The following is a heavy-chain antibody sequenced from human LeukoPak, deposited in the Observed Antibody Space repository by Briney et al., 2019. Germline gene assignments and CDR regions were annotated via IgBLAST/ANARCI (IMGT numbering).Heavy chain of an antibody. CDR1: GFTFSSYA. CDR2: ISGSGGST. V-gene: IGHV3-23*01. Sequence: GGSLRLSCAASGFTFSSYAMSWVRQAPGKGLEWVSAISGSGGSTYYADSVKGRFTISRDNSKNTLYLQMNSLRAEDTAVYYCATTDRYCSGGSCYSGLFDYWGQRTLVTVSS. J-gene: IGHJ4*02. CDR3: ATTDRYCSGGSCYSGLFDY. D-gene: IGHD2-15*01.